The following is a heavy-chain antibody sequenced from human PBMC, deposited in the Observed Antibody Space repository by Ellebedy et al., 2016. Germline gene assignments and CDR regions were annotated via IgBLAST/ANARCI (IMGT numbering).Heavy chain of an antibody. V-gene: IGHV3-43D*03. J-gene: IGHJ4*02. Sequence: GESLKISXAASGFTFDDYTMHWVRQAPGKGLEWVSLISWDGGSTYYADSVKGRFTISRDNSKNSLYLQMNSLRAEDTALYYCAKDSRKGYYDSSGYSDYWGQGTLVTVSS. CDR1: GFTFDDYT. CDR3: AKDSRKGYYDSSGYSDY. CDR2: ISWDGGST. D-gene: IGHD3-22*01.